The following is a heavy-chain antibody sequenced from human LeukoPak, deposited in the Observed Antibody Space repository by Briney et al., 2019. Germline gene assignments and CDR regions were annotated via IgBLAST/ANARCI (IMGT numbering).Heavy chain of an antibody. J-gene: IGHJ2*01. CDR1: GFNLNSRW. V-gene: IGHV3-7*01. CDR2: IKEDGSEK. Sequence: GGSLRLSCVASGFNLNSRWMDWVRQAPGKGLEWVANIKEDGSEKNYADSVKGRFSISRDNAENSLYLQMNCLRVEDTAVYYCAREYWYFDLWGRGILVTVSS. CDR3: AREYWYFDL.